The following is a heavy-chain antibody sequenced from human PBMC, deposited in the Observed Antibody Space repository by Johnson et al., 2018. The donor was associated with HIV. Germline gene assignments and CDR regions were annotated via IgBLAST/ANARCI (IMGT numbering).Heavy chain of an antibody. Sequence: VQLVESGGGLVKPGGSLRVSCAASGFTFSDAWMSWVRQAPGKGLEWVGRIKSKTDGGTTDYAAPVKGRFTISRDDSKNTLYLQMNSLKTDDTAMYYCTTASSPTLRDAFDIWGQGTMVTVSS. J-gene: IGHJ3*02. V-gene: IGHV3-15*01. CDR1: GFTFSDAW. D-gene: IGHD6-6*01. CDR2: IKSKTDGGTT. CDR3: TTASSPTLRDAFDI.